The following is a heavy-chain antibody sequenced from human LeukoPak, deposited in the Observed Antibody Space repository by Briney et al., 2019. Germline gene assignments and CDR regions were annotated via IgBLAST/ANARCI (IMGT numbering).Heavy chain of an antibody. D-gene: IGHD1-26*01. J-gene: IGHJ4*02. Sequence: KASETLSLTCAVYGGSFSGYYWSWIRQPPGKGLEWIGEINHSGSTNYNPSLKSRVTTSVDTSKNQFSLKLSSVTAADTAVYYCARDLGANGAGRFDYWGQGTLVTVSS. CDR1: GGSFSGYY. CDR2: INHSGST. V-gene: IGHV4-34*01. CDR3: ARDLGANGAGRFDY.